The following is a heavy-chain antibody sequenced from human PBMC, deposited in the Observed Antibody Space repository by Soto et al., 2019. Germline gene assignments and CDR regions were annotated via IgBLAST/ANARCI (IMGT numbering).Heavy chain of an antibody. Sequence: SGPTLVNPTQTLTLTCTVSGFSLSASGEGVGWIRQPPGKALEWLGVLYWHDNTRYTRYSPSLKNRLAITEDTSNNQVVLTLTNMDPVDTATYFCAHRYDFWTRYYFLSYFDYLGQGMLVTVSS. D-gene: IGHD3-3*01. CDR3: AHRYDFWTRYYFLSYFDY. J-gene: IGHJ4*02. CDR2: LYWHDNT. V-gene: IGHV2-5*01. CDR1: GFSLSASGEG.